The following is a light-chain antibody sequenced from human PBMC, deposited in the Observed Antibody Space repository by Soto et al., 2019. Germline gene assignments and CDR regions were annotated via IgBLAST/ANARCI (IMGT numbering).Light chain of an antibody. V-gene: IGKV3-20*01. J-gene: IGKJ4*01. CDR2: GAS. Sequence: EIVLTQSPGTLSLSPGERATLSCRASQSVSSGYLAWYQQKPGQAPRLLIYGASSRATGIPDRFSGSGSGTDFTLTISGLEPEDFAVYSCQQYGSSPLTFGGGTMVEIK. CDR3: QQYGSSPLT. CDR1: QSVSSGY.